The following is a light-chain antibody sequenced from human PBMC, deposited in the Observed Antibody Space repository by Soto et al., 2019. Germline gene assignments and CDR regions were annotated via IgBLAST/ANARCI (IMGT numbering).Light chain of an antibody. CDR3: CSYTSSTNYV. Sequence: QSALTQPASVSGSPGQSITISCTGTTSDVSIYNYVSWYQQHPGKAPKLMIYGVSNRPSGVSNRFPGAKSGHTASLTISGLQVEDEADYYCCSYTSSTNYVFGPGTKVTVL. J-gene: IGLJ1*01. CDR2: GVS. CDR1: TSDVSIYNY. V-gene: IGLV2-14*01.